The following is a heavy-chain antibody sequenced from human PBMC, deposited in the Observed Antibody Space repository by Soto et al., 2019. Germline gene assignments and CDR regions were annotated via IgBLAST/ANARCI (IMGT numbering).Heavy chain of an antibody. CDR3: ARESGYDYFHYGMDV. V-gene: IGHV3-33*01. Sequence: GGSLRLSCASSVFTFISYGMHWVRQAPGKGLEWVAVICYDGSNKYYADSVKGRFTISRDNSKNTLYLQMNSLRAEDTAVYYCARESGYDYFHYGMDVWGQGTTVTVSS. D-gene: IGHD5-12*01. CDR2: ICYDGSNK. CDR1: VFTFISYG. J-gene: IGHJ6*02.